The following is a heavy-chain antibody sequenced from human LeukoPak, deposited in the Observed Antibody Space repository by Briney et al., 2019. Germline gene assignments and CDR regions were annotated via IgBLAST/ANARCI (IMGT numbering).Heavy chain of an antibody. CDR2: ISGSGGST. CDR1: GFTFSSYA. V-gene: IGHV3-23*01. J-gene: IGHJ4*02. D-gene: IGHD3-10*01. Sequence: PGGSLRLSCAASGFTFSSYAMSWVRQAPGKGLEWVSAISGSGGSTYYADSVKGRFTISRDNSKNTLYLQMNSLRAEDTAVYYCAEAKGYYGSGSYIDYWGQGTLVTVSS. CDR3: AEAKGYYGSGSYIDY.